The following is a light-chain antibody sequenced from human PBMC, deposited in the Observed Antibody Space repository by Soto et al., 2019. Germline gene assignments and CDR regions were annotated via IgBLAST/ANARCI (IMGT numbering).Light chain of an antibody. V-gene: IGKV3-11*01. J-gene: IGKJ1*01. CDR2: DAS. Sequence: IVLPKYTATLSLSPGERATLSCRASQSVSSYLAWYQQKPGQAPRLLIYDASNRATGIPARFSGSGSGTDFTLTISSLEPEDFAVYYCQQRSTLTFGQGTIVDIK. CDR3: QQRSTLT. CDR1: QSVSSY.